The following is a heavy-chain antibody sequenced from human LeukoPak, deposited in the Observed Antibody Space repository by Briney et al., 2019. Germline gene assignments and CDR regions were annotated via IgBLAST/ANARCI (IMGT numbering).Heavy chain of an antibody. CDR2: IYYSGST. CDR1: GGSISSYY. J-gene: IGHJ5*02. Sequence: SETLSLTCTVSGGSISSYYWSWIRQPPGKGLEWIGYIYYSGSTNYNPSLKSRVTISVDTSKNQFSLKLSSVTAADTAVYYCARTWRIAVAVGLFDPWGQGTLVTVSS. CDR3: ARTWRIAVAVGLFDP. D-gene: IGHD6-19*01. V-gene: IGHV4-59*01.